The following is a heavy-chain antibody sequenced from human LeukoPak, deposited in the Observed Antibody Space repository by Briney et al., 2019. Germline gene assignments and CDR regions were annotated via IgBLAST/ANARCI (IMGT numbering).Heavy chain of an antibody. Sequence: PGGSLRLSCAASGFSFSTSWMTWVRQAPGKGLEWVAHINADGNEKYYVDSVKGRFTISRDNAKRSAYLQMDSLRVEDTAVYYCAKGGVSDDGYCSGGSCYSGDYWGQGTLVTVSS. CDR3: AKGGVSDDGYCSGGSCYSGDY. CDR1: GFSFSTSW. V-gene: IGHV3-7*05. J-gene: IGHJ4*02. CDR2: INADGNEK. D-gene: IGHD2-15*01.